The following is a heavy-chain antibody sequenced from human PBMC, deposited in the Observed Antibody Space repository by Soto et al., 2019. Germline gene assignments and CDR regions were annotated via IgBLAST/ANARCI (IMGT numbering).Heavy chain of an antibody. CDR1: GGSFSGYY. CDR2: INHSGST. J-gene: IGHJ1*01. Sequence: SETLSLTCAVYGGSFSGYYWSWIRQPPGKGLEWIGEINHSGSTNYNPSLKSRVTISVDTSKNQFSLKLSSVTAADTAVYYCASGYCSGGSCDWYIQHPGQGTRVTVAS. CDR3: ASGYCSGGSCDWYIQH. V-gene: IGHV4-34*01. D-gene: IGHD2-15*01.